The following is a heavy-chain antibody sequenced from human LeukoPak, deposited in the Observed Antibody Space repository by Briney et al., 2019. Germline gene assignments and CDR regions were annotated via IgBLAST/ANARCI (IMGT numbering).Heavy chain of an antibody. CDR2: VMSGRGST. V-gene: IGHV3-11*05. Sequence: GGSLRLSCAASGFSVSDYSISWIRQSPGKGPEWISYVMSGRGSTNYADSVKGRFTISRDNAKNSVALQLDGLRADDTAVYFCTRERRGSYYAFESWGQGTLVTVSS. CDR1: GFSVSDYS. D-gene: IGHD3-16*01. J-gene: IGHJ4*02. CDR3: TRERRGSYYAFES.